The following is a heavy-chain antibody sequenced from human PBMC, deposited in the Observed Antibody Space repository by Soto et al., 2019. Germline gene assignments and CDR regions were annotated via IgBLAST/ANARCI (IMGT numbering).Heavy chain of an antibody. CDR1: GFSLTTGAVA. CDR2: VYGGDDK. J-gene: IGHJ4*02. Sequence: SGPTLEPTQTLTLTCTFSGFSLTTGAVAVGWIRQPPGKALEWLAIVYGGDDKYYSPSLRSRLSITKDNSKNQVVLTLTNMDPVDTATYSCVRRYDPYYFDYWGRGTLVTVSS. V-gene: IGHV2-5*02. D-gene: IGHD1-1*01. CDR3: VRRYDPYYFDY.